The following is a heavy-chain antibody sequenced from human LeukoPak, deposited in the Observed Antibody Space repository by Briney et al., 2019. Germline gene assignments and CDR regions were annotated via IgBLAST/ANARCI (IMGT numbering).Heavy chain of an antibody. J-gene: IGHJ4*02. D-gene: IGHD3-16*02. V-gene: IGHV3-23*01. CDR2: ISGSGGST. Sequence: GGTLRLSCAASGFTFSSYAMSWVRQAPGKGLEWVSAISGSGGSTYYPDSVKDSFTIYRDNSKNTLYLQMNSLTAEDTAVYYCARASYDYVWGNYRYKDGYFDYWGQGTLVIVSS. CDR1: GFTFSSYA. CDR3: ARASYDYVWGNYRYKDGYFDY.